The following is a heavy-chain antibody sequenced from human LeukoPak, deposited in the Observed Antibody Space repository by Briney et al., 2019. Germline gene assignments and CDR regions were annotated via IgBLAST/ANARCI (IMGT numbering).Heavy chain of an antibody. D-gene: IGHD2-21*02. CDR3: ARGSVKVVTLPDAFDI. Sequence: GGSLRLSCAASGFTFSSYAMHWVRQAPGKGLEYVSAISSNGGSTNYANSVKGRFTISRDNSKNTVYLQMGSLRAEDMAVYYCARGSVKVVTLPDAFDIWGQGTMVTVSS. V-gene: IGHV3-64*01. CDR1: GFTFSSYA. CDR2: ISSNGGST. J-gene: IGHJ3*02.